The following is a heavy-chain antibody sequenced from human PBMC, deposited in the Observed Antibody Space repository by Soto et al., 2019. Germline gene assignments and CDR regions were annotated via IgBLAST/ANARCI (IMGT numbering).Heavy chain of an antibody. D-gene: IGHD6-19*01. CDR2: ISWNSGSI. Sequence: EVQLVESGGGLVQPGRSLRLSCAASGFNFGAYAMQWVRQAPGKGLEWVSAISWNSGSIDYADSVKGRFTISRDNAKNSLYLQMNSLRAEDTALYYCAKSHTTSGWYVTTDYWGQGTRVTVSS. J-gene: IGHJ4*02. CDR1: GFNFGAYA. V-gene: IGHV3-9*01. CDR3: AKSHTTSGWYVTTDY.